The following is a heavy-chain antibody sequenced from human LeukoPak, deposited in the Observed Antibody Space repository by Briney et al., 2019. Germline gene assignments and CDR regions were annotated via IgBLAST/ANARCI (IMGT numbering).Heavy chain of an antibody. J-gene: IGHJ4*02. V-gene: IGHV3-21*01. D-gene: IGHD1-26*01. CDR1: GFTFSSYS. CDR2: ITASGSNT. Sequence: GGSLRLSCAASGFTFSSYSINWVRQIPGKGLEWVSSITASGSNTYNADSVKGRFTISRDNAKNSVNLQMNSLRVEDTAVYYCTKGAGGSYGAYYFDGWGQGTLVTVSS. CDR3: TKGAGGSYGAYYFDG.